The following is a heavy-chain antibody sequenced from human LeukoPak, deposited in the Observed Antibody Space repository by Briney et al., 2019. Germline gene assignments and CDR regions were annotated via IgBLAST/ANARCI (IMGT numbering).Heavy chain of an antibody. CDR1: GFTFSSYV. CDR3: ASGCKGSSTSCPANY. V-gene: IGHV3-64*01. D-gene: IGHD2-2*01. J-gene: IGHJ4*02. CDR2: ISSDGSST. Sequence: PGGSLRLSCAASGFTFSSYVVYWVRQAPGKGLEYVSAISSDGSSTYYANSVKGIFTISRDNSRNTLYLQMGSLRAGDMAIYYCASGCKGSSTSCPANYWGQGTLVTVSS.